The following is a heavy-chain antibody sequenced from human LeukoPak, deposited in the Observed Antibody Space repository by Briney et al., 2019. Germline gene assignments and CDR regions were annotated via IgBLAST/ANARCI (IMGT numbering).Heavy chain of an antibody. CDR3: ARDPTRPWYSSSWSTYLYYYSYGMDV. Sequence: GASVKVSCKASGYTFTSYCMHWVRQAPGQGLEWMGIINPSGGSTSYAQKFQGRVTMTRDTSTSTVYMELSSLRSEDTAVYYCARDPTRPWYSSSWSTYLYYYSYGMDVWGQGTTVTVSS. CDR1: GYTFTSYC. V-gene: IGHV1-46*01. CDR2: INPSGGST. J-gene: IGHJ6*02. D-gene: IGHD6-13*01.